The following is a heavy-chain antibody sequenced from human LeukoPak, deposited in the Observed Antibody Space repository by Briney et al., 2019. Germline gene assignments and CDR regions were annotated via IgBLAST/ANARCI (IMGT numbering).Heavy chain of an antibody. D-gene: IGHD6-13*01. CDR3: ARVRAAAGIYYSDY. CDR2: ISPHNGDT. Sequence: ASVKVSCKASVYTFTSYGISWVRQAPGQGLEWMGWISPHNGDTNYVQNLRGRVTMTTDTSTSTAYMELRSLRCNDTAVYYCARVRAAAGIYYSDYWGQGTLVTVSS. CDR1: VYTFTSYG. J-gene: IGHJ4*02. V-gene: IGHV1-18*01.